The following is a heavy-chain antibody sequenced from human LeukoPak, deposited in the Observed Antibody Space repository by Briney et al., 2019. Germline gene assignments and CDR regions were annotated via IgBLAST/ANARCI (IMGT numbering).Heavy chain of an antibody. D-gene: IGHD5-12*01. V-gene: IGHV3-23*01. CDR1: IFTFSNYA. Sequence: GGSLRLSCAASIFTFSNYAMSWVRQAPGKGLEWVSTISASGDMTYYADSVKGRFTISRDNSKNTVFLQMNSLRAEDAAIYYCAKGAYDYIEIGYFDSWGQGTLVTVSS. CDR3: AKGAYDYIEIGYFDS. CDR2: ISASGDMT. J-gene: IGHJ4*02.